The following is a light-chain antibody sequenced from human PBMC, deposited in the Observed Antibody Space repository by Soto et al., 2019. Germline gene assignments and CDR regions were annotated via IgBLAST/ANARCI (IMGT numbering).Light chain of an antibody. J-gene: IGKJ1*01. CDR2: GAS. Sequence: MAMTQSPATLCVSSGAGATLSCLASQSLSRRSLAWYQQKPGRAPRLLIYGASSRATGIPDRFSGSGSGTDFTLTISRLEPEDFAVYYCQQYGSSPRTFGQGTKVDI. CDR1: QSLSRRS. CDR3: QQYGSSPRT. V-gene: IGKV3-20*01.